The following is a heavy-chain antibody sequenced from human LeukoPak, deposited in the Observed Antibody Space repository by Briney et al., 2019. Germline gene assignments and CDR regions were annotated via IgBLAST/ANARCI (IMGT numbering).Heavy chain of an antibody. CDR1: GGSISSYY. CDR3: ARGYGLRRGYSSSWYKENYYMDV. V-gene: IGHV4-34*01. CDR2: INHSGST. Sequence: KPSETLSLTCTVSGGSISSYYWSWIRQPPGKGLEWIGEINHSGSTNYNPSLKSRVTISVDTSKNQFSLKLSSVTAADTAVYYCARGYGLRRGYSSSWYKENYYMDVWGKGTTVTVSS. D-gene: IGHD6-13*01. J-gene: IGHJ6*03.